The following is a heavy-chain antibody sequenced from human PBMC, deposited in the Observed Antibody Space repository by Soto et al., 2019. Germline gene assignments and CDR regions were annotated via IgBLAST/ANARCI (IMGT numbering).Heavy chain of an antibody. J-gene: IGHJ6*02. CDR2: IYQGGSA. V-gene: IGHV4-30-2*06. Sequence: SETLSLTCTVSGCSITSGAYSSRWIRQSPGQGLEWIGYIYQGGSAYYNPSLKTRVTILVDRSNNQFSLNLTSVTAADTAVYYCARAFYGVDLWGQGTTVTVSS. CDR1: GCSITSGAYS. CDR3: ARAFYGVDL.